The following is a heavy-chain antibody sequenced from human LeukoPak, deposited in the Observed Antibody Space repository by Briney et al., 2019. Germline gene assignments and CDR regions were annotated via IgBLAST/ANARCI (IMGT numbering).Heavy chain of an antibody. D-gene: IGHD3-22*01. CDR1: GDSVSSSSYY. CDR3: ARLPLLDHSGYYSI. J-gene: IGHJ4*02. Sequence: SETLSLTCTVSGDSVSSSSYYWGWIRQPPGKGLEWIGNMMYSGNTYHNPSLKSRVFMSVDRSKNQFSLELNSVTAADTAVYYCARLPLLDHSGYYSIWGQGTLVTVSS. CDR2: MMYSGNT. V-gene: IGHV4-39*01.